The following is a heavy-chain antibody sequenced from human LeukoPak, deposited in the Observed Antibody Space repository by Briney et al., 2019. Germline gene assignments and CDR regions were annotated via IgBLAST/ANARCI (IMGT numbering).Heavy chain of an antibody. CDR2: INAGNGNT. CDR1: GYTFTSNY. CDR3: ARGDFYYDSSDP. V-gene: IGHV1-3*01. Sequence: ASVKVSCKASGYTFTSNYIHWVRQAPGQGLEWMGWINAGNGNTKYSQKFQGRVTITSDTSANTVYMELSSLRSEDTAVYYCARGDFYYDSSDPWGQGTLVTVSS. D-gene: IGHD3-22*01. J-gene: IGHJ5*02.